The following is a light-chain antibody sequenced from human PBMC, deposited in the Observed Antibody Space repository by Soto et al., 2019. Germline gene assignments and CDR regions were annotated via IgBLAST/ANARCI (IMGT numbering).Light chain of an antibody. V-gene: IGLV2-14*03. J-gene: IGLJ2*01. CDR3: SSFTSYSTLV. Sequence: QSVPTQPASVSGSPGQSITISCTGTSRDVGGYSYVSWYQQHPGKAPKLMIYDVNNRPSGVSDRFSGSKSGNTASLTISGLQAEDESDYYCSSFTSYSTLVFGGGTKLTVL. CDR2: DVN. CDR1: SRDVGGYSY.